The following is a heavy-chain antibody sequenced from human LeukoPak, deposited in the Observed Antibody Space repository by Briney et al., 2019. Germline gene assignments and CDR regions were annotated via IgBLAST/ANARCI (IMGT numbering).Heavy chain of an antibody. CDR3: ARTDYGDYGDAFDI. CDR2: IYSGGST. V-gene: IGHV3-53*01. D-gene: IGHD4-17*01. J-gene: IGHJ3*02. Sequence: GGSLRLSCAASGFTVSSNYMSWVRQAPGKGLEWVSVIYSGGSTYYADSVKGRFTISRDNSKNTLYLQKNSLRAEDTAVYYCARTDYGDYGDAFDIWGQGTMVTVSS. CDR1: GFTVSSNY.